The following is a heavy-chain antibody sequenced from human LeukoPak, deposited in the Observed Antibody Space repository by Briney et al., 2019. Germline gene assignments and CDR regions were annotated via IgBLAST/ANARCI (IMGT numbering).Heavy chain of an antibody. CDR2: FDPEDGET. D-gene: IGHD6-19*01. CDR1: GYTLTELS. J-gene: IGHJ4*02. V-gene: IGHV1-24*01. Sequence: ASAKVSCKVSGYTLTELSMHWVRQAPGKGLEWMGGFDPEDGETIYAQKFQGRVTMTEDTSTDTAYMELSSLRSEDTAVYYCATEDYLYSSGWYRFGYWGQGTLVTVSS. CDR3: ATEDYLYSSGWYRFGY.